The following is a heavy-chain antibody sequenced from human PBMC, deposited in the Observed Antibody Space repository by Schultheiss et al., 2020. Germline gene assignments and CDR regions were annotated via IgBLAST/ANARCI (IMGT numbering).Heavy chain of an antibody. CDR3: AKEPRIVVVPAAMDY. J-gene: IGHJ4*02. CDR1: GFTFDDYA. Sequence: GGSLRLSCAASGFTFDDYAMHWVRQAPGKGLEWVSGISWNSGSIGYADSVKGRFTISRDNSKNTLYLQMNSLRAEDTAVYYCAKEPRIVVVPAAMDYWGQGTLVTVSS. D-gene: IGHD2-2*01. V-gene: IGHV3-9*01. CDR2: ISWNSGSI.